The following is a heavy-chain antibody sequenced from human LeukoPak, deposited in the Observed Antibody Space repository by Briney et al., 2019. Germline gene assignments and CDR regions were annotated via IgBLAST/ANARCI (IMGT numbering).Heavy chain of an antibody. J-gene: IGHJ6*02. CDR3: AKLTSASGAYGVDV. D-gene: IGHD3-10*01. CDR2: ISGSGGSK. CDR1: GFTFSSYA. Sequence: GGSLRLSCAASGFTFSSYAKNWVRQAPGKGLEWVSTISGSGGSKHYADSVEGRFTISRDNSKNTVYLQMSSLRAEDTAIYYCAKLTSASGAYGVDVWGQGTTVTVSS. V-gene: IGHV3-23*01.